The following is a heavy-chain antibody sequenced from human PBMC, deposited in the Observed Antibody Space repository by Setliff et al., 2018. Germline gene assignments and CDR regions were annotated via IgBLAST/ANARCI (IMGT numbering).Heavy chain of an antibody. V-gene: IGHV4-31*03. D-gene: IGHD4-17*01. CDR3: ARDPLTTNRRRAFDI. J-gene: IGHJ3*02. Sequence: SETLSLTCTVSGGSISSGGYYWSWIRQHPGKGLEWIGYIYYSGSTCHNPSLKSRVTISVDTSKNQFSLKLSSVTAADTAVYYCARDPLTTNRRRAFDIWGQGTMVTVSS. CDR1: GGSISSGGYY. CDR2: IYYSGST.